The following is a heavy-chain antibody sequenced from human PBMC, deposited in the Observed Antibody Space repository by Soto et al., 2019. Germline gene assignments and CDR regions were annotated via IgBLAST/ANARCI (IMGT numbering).Heavy chain of an antibody. CDR1: GFTFSSYA. V-gene: IGHV3-23*01. J-gene: IGHJ4*02. D-gene: IGHD5-12*01. Sequence: GGSLRLSCAASGFTFSSYAMSWVRQAPGKGLEWVSAISGSGGSTYYADSVKGRFTISRDNSKNTLYLQMNSLRAEDTAVYYCAKDRGPARDGYNFDYWGQGTLVTVSS. CDR2: ISGSGGST. CDR3: AKDRGPARDGYNFDY.